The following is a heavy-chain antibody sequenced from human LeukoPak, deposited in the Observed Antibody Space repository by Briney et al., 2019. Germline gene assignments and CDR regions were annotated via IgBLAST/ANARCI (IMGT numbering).Heavy chain of an antibody. J-gene: IGHJ4*02. CDR2: IKPDGSEK. CDR1: GFTFSSYW. V-gene: IGHV3-7*01. D-gene: IGHD2-8*02. Sequence: GGSLRLSCVPSGFTFSSYWMNCVRQAPGKGLEWVAIIKPDGSEKFYADSVRGRFTISRDNAKNSLYLQMSSLRADDTAVYYCARGGSWSWDNWGQGTLVTVSS. CDR3: ARGGSWSWDN.